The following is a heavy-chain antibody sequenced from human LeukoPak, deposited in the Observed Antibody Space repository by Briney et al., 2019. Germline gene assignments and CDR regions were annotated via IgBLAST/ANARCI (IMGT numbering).Heavy chain of an antibody. V-gene: IGHV3-30*04. Sequence: GGSLRLSCAASGFTFSSYAMHWVRQAPGKGLEWVAVISYDGSNKYYADSVKGRFTISRDNSKNTLYLQMNSLRAKDTAVYFCASGKYRYGDNWFDPWGQGTLVTVSS. J-gene: IGHJ5*02. CDR3: ASGKYRYGDNWFDP. D-gene: IGHD5-18*01. CDR1: GFTFSSYA. CDR2: ISYDGSNK.